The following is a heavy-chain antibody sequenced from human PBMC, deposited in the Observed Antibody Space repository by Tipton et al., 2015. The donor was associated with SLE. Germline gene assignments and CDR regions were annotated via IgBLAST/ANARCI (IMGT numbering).Heavy chain of an antibody. CDR3: AREGRQHLVSGWFDP. V-gene: IGHV4-38-2*02. Sequence: TLSLTCAVSGYSISSGYYWGWIRQPPGKGLEWIGSAYHSGSSYFNPSLKSRVTISVDTSKNQFSLRLSSVTAADTAMYYCAREGRQHLVSGWFDPWGQGTLVTVSS. D-gene: IGHD6-13*01. J-gene: IGHJ5*02. CDR1: GYSISSGYY. CDR2: AYHSGSS.